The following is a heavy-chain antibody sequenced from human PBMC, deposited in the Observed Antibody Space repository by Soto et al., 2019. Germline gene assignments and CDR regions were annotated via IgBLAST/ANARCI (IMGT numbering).Heavy chain of an antibody. D-gene: IGHD2-2*02. J-gene: IGHJ4*02. CDR2: INPNSGGK. Sequence: GASVKVACKASGYTFTGPYMHWVRQAAGQGLEWMGWINPNSGGKNYAQKCQGRVAMTRDTSISTAYMELSRLRSDDTAVYYCARNGAYHCNRYTLDYWGQGTLVTVSS. CDR3: ARNGAYHCNRYTLDY. CDR1: GYTFTGPY. V-gene: IGHV1-2*02.